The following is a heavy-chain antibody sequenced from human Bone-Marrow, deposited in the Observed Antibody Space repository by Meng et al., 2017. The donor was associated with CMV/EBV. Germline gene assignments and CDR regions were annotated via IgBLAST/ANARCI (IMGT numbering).Heavy chain of an antibody. D-gene: IGHD3-10*01. Sequence: GSLRLSCAAYGGSFSGYYWSWIRQPPGKGLEWIGEINHSGSTNYNPSLKSRVTISVDTSKNQFSLKLSSVTAADTAVYYCARLKGYGSGRGYYYYYGMDVWGQGPTVTGSS. CDR2: INHSGST. CDR1: GGSFSGYY. CDR3: ARLKGYGSGRGYYYYYGMDV. V-gene: IGHV4-34*01. J-gene: IGHJ6*02.